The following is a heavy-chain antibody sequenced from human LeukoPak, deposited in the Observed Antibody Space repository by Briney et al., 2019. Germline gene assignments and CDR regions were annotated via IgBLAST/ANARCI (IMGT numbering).Heavy chain of an antibody. D-gene: IGHD1-26*01. V-gene: IGHV4-39*01. J-gene: IGHJ4*02. CDR2: IYYSGST. CDR1: GGSISSSNYY. Sequence: SETLSLTCTVSGGSISSSNYYWGWIRQPPGKGLEWIGTIYYSGSTYYNPSLKSRVTISVDTSRNQFSLKLSSVTAADTAVYYCARLNGNYYRFDYWGQGILATVSS. CDR3: ARLNGNYYRFDY.